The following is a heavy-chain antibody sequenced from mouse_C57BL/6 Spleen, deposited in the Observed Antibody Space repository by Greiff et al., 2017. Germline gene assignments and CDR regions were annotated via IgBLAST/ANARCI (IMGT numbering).Heavy chain of an antibody. J-gene: IGHJ3*01. V-gene: IGHV2-3*01. CDR2: IWGDGSN. D-gene: IGHD2-4*01. CDR1: GFSLTSYG. CDR3: AKGGDYGGFAY. Sequence: VKLMESGPGLVAPSQSLSITCTVSGFSLTSYGVSWVRQPPGKGLEWLGVIWGDGSNNNHSALISRLSISKDNSKSQVFLKLNRLQTDDTATYDRAKGGDYGGFAYWGQGTLVTVSA.